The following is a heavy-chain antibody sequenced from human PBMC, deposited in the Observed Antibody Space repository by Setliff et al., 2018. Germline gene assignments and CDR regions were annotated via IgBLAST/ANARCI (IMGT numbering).Heavy chain of an antibody. Sequence: GGSLRLSCAASGFTFSDHYMTWIRQAPGKGLEWASYISSSGSLTLYADSVRGRFSISRDNIKDSLYLQMNSLRSEDTAVYYCARALGGNYFDYWGPGILVTVSS. CDR2: ISSSGSLT. J-gene: IGHJ4*02. CDR1: GFTFSDHY. CDR3: ARALGGNYFDY. D-gene: IGHD2-15*01. V-gene: IGHV3-11*01.